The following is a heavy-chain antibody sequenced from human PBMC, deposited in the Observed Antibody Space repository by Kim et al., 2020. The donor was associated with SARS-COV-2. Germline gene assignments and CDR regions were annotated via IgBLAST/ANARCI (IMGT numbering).Heavy chain of an antibody. CDR2: IDPSDSYT. V-gene: IGHV5-10-1*01. Sequence: GESLKISCAGSGYTFTTYWINWIRHMPGRGLEWMGRIDPSDSYTSFSPHVQGHVTISVDKSTNTAFLQWSNLAASDTGTYFCARSYSSVLLNFFDPWGQGTLVTVSS. D-gene: IGHD6-19*01. CDR1: GYTFTTYW. CDR3: ARSYSSVLLNFFDP. J-gene: IGHJ5*02.